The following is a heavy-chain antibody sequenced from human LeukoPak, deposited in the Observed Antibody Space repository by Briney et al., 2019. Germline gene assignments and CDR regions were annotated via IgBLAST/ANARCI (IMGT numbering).Heavy chain of an antibody. J-gene: IGHJ4*02. CDR1: GYTFTGYY. CDR2: INPNSGGT. CDR3: ARGGRGCSSTSCYQDY. D-gene: IGHD2-2*01. V-gene: IGHV1-2*02. Sequence: ASVKVSCKASGYTFTGYYMHWVRQAPGQGLEWMGWINPNSGGTNYAQKFQGRVTMTRDTPISTAYMELSRLRSDDTAVYYCARGGRGCSSTSCYQDYWGQGTLVTVSS.